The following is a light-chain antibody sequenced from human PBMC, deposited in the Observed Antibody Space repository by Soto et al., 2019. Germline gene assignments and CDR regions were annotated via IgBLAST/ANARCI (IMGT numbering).Light chain of an antibody. Sequence: QSALTQPASVSGSPGQSITISCTGTSSDVGGYNYVSWYQHHPGKAPKLMIYEVTNRPSGVSNRVSGSKSGNTASLTISGLQAEDEADYYWSSYTSSTSWVFGGGTKLTVL. CDR3: SSYTSSTSWV. CDR1: SSDVGGYNY. V-gene: IGLV2-14*01. J-gene: IGLJ3*02. CDR2: EVT.